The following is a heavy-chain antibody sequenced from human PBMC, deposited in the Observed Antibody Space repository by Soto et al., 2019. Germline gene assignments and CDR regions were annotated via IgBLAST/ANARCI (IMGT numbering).Heavy chain of an antibody. J-gene: IGHJ4*02. CDR3: ARTRANTWYYTTFDY. Sequence: SETLSLTCTVSGGSISSGGYYWSWIRQHPAKGLEWIGCIDHSGSTHLNPSLRDPFTISVDTSKNQFSLKLSSVTAADTAVYFCARTRANTWYYTTFDYWGQGTLVTVSS. V-gene: IGHV4-31*01. CDR2: IDHSGST. CDR1: GGSISSGGYY. D-gene: IGHD1-7*01.